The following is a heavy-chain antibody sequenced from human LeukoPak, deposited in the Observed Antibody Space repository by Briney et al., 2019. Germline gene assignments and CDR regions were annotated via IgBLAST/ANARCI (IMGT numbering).Heavy chain of an antibody. V-gene: IGHV3-23*01. CDR1: GFTFSSYA. J-gene: IGHJ6*03. CDR2: ITGGGGST. CDR3: ARDPPNYYYYYMDV. Sequence: GGSLRLSCAASGFTFSSYAMTWFRQAPGKGLEWVSTITGGGGSTYYADSVKGRFTISRDNSKDTLYLLMNSLRAEDTAVYYCARDPPNYYYYYMDVWGKGTTVTVSS.